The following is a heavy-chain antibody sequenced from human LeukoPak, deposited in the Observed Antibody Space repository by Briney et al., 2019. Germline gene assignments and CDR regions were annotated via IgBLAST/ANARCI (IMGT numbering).Heavy chain of an antibody. CDR1: GYTFTGYY. CDR2: INPNSGGT. Sequence: ASVKVSCKASGYTFTGYYMHWVRQAPGQELEWTGWINPNSGGTNYAQKFQGRVAMTRDTSISTAYMELSRLRSDDTAVYYCARQASHHAFDIWGQGTMVTVSS. V-gene: IGHV1-2*02. CDR3: ARQASHHAFDI. J-gene: IGHJ3*02.